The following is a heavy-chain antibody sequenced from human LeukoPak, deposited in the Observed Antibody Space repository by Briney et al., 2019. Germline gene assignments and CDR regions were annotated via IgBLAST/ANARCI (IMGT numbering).Heavy chain of an antibody. CDR1: GGSISSGDYY. CDR2: IYYSGST. CDR3: ARVPSDATFDC. J-gene: IGHJ4*02. V-gene: IGHV4-30-4*08. Sequence: SGTLSLTCTVSGGSISSGDYYWSWIRQPPGKGLEWIGYIYYSGSTYYNPSLKSRVTISVDTSKNQFSLKLSSVTAADTAVYYCARVPSDATFDCWGQGTLVTVSS.